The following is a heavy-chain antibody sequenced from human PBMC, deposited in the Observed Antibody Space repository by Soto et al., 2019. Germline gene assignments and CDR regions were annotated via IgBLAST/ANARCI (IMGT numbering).Heavy chain of an antibody. V-gene: IGHV4-38-2*01. CDR3: ARVGPRVPYYYDSSPYTFEKWFDT. CDR1: GYSIISGDY. D-gene: IGHD3-22*01. CDR2: IYHGGST. J-gene: IGHJ5*02. Sequence: XETLSLSFAVSGYSIISGDYWGWLRQPPGNGREWIVIIYHGGSTYYNPSLNSRVTLSIDMTNNHVSLILNSVTAEDTAVYYCARVGPRVPYYYDSSPYTFEKWFDTWGQGTLVTVSS.